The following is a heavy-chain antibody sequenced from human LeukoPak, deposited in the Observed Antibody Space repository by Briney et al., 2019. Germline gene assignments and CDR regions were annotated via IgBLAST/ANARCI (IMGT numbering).Heavy chain of an antibody. CDR3: AKGPQLYSGYHPDY. J-gene: IGHJ4*02. Sequence: GGSLRLSCVASGFTFSSAAMTWVRQAPGKGLEWVSTITGSDDVTYYANSVKGRFTISRDSSTNTLHLQMNSLRIEDTAIYYCAKGPQLYSGYHPDYWGQGTLVTVSS. D-gene: IGHD3-22*01. CDR2: ITGSDDVT. V-gene: IGHV3-23*01. CDR1: GFTFSSAA.